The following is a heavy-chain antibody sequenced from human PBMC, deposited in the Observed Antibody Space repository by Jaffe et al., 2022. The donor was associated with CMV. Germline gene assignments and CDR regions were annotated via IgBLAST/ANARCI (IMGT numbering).Heavy chain of an antibody. CDR3: ARDEEKQYSSSWYETSGQAY. D-gene: IGHD6-13*01. V-gene: IGHV4-4*02. Sequence: QVQLQESGPGLVKPSGTLSLTCAVSGGSISSSNWWSWVRQPPGKGLEWIGEIYHSGSTNYNPSLKSRVTISVDKSKNQFSLKLSSVTAADTAVYYCARDEEKQYSSSWYETSGQAYWGQGTLVTVSS. J-gene: IGHJ4*02. CDR2: IYHSGST. CDR1: GGSISSSNW.